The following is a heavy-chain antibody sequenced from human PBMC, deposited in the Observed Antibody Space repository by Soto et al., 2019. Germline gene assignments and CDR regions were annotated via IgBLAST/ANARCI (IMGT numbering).Heavy chain of an antibody. CDR3: AKDREMATITEFDY. CDR1: GFTFSSYG. V-gene: IGHV3-30*18. J-gene: IGHJ4*02. D-gene: IGHD5-12*01. Sequence: QVQLVESGGCVVQPGRSLRLSCAASGFTFSSYGMHWVRQAPGKGLEWVAVISYDGSNKYYADSVKGRFTISRDNSKNTLYLQMNSLRAEDTAVYYCAKDREMATITEFDYWGQGTLVTVSS. CDR2: ISYDGSNK.